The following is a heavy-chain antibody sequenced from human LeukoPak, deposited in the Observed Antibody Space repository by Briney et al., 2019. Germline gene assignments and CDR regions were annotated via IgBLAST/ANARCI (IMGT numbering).Heavy chain of an antibody. V-gene: IGHV4-39*01. D-gene: IGHD6-13*01. CDR1: GGSIRSTGYY. CDR2: IYYSGST. CDR3: ATSTGETAAAFDY. J-gene: IGHJ4*02. Sequence: SETLSLTCNVSGGSIRSTGYYWGWIRQPPGKGLEWIGSIYYSGSTYYNPSLKSRVTLSVDTSENQFSLRLRSVTAADTAVYYCATSTGETAAAFDYWGQGTLVTVSS.